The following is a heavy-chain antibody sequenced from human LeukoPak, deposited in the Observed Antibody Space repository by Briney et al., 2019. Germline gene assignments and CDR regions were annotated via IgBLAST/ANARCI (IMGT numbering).Heavy chain of an antibody. D-gene: IGHD6-13*01. CDR1: GGSISSYY. V-gene: IGHV4-4*07. J-gene: IGHJ5*02. CDR2: IYTSGST. CDR3: ARVYSSSWYWFDP. Sequence: SETLSLTCTVSGGSISSYYWSWIRQPAGKGLEWIGRIYTSGSTNYNPSLKSRVTMSVDTSKNQFSLRLSSVTAADTDVYYCARVYSSSWYWFDPWGQGTLVTVSS.